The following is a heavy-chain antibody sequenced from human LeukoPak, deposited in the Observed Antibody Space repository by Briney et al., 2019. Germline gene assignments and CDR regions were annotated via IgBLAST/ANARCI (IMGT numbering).Heavy chain of an antibody. CDR3: AKHRYSTVTSFYLDSFDV. Sequence: GGSLRLSCAASGFTFSSCAMSWVRQAPGKGLEWVSTIRGSGGSTYYADSVKGRFTISKDNSKSTLFLQMNSLRAEDTAVYYCAKHRYSTVTSFYLDSFDVWGQGTVVTVSS. CDR2: IRGSGGST. CDR1: GFTFSSCA. D-gene: IGHD4-17*01. V-gene: IGHV3-23*01. J-gene: IGHJ3*01.